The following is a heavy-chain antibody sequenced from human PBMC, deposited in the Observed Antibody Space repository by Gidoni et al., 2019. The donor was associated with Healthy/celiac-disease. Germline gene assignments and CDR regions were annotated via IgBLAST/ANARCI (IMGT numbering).Heavy chain of an antibody. CDR2: INSDGSST. D-gene: IGHD6-13*01. Sequence: EVQLVESGGGLVQPGGSLSLSCAASGFTFSSDWMHWVGQAPGKGLVWVSRINSDGSSTSYADSVKGRFTISRDNAKNTLYLQMNSLRAEDTAVYYCARGSSSSKYFDYWGQGTLVTVSS. V-gene: IGHV3-74*01. CDR1: GFTFSSDW. J-gene: IGHJ4*02. CDR3: ARGSSSSKYFDY.